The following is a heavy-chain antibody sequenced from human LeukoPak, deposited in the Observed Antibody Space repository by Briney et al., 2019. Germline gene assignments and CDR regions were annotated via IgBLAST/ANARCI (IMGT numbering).Heavy chain of an antibody. CDR1: GGSISSYY. J-gene: IGHJ4*02. CDR3: ARAYDSSGYYYSI. CDR2: IYYSGST. D-gene: IGHD3-22*01. Sequence: SETLSLTCTVSGGSISSYYWSWIRQPPGKGAEWIGYIYYSGSTNYNPSLKSRVTISVDTSKHQFSLKLSSVTAADTAVYYCARAYDSSGYYYSIWGQGTLVTVSS. V-gene: IGHV4-59*01.